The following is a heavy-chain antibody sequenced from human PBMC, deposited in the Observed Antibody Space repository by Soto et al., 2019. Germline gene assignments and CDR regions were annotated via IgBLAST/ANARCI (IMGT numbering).Heavy chain of an antibody. CDR3: ARDKTGTTKLDY. V-gene: IGHV1-3*01. Sequence: QVQLVQSGAEVKKPGASVKVSCKASGYTFTSYAMHWVRQAPGQRLEGMGWINAGNGNTKYSQKFQGRVTITRDTSASTAYMELSSLRSEDTAVYYCARDKTGTTKLDYWGQGTLVTVSS. CDR2: INAGNGNT. D-gene: IGHD1-7*01. J-gene: IGHJ4*02. CDR1: GYTFTSYA.